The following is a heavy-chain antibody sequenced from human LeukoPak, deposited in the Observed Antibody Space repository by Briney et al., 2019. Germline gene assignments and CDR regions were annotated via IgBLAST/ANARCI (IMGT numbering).Heavy chain of an antibody. Sequence: ASVKVSCKASGYTFTSYGISWVRQAPGQGLEWMGWISAYNGNTNYAQKLQGRVTMTTVTSTSTAYMELRSLRSDDTAVYYCARSSAAYYYDTGDWFDPWGQGTLVTVSS. CDR2: ISAYNGNT. J-gene: IGHJ5*02. D-gene: IGHD3-22*01. CDR3: ARSSAAYYYDTGDWFDP. CDR1: GYTFTSYG. V-gene: IGHV1-18*01.